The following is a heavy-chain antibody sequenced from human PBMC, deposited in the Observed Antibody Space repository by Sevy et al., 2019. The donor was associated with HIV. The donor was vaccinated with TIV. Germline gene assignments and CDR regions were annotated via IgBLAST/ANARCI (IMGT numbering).Heavy chain of an antibody. CDR2: IYSSGGVT. CDR1: GFTLTSYD. Sequence: GGSLRLSCKPSGFTLTSYDMNWVRQAPGKGLEWISTIYSSGGVTYYADSVKGRFTISRDKSKNTLYLQMNSLRTEDTALYYCAGGRYDSSGSFDALDIWGQGTMVTVSS. V-gene: IGHV3-23*05. J-gene: IGHJ3*02. CDR3: AGGRYDSSGSFDALDI. D-gene: IGHD3-22*01.